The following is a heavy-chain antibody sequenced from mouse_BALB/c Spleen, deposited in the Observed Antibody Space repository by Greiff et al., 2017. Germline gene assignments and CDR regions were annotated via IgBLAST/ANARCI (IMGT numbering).Heavy chain of an antibody. CDR3: TNYYGSGSFAD. D-gene: IGHD1-1*01. CDR2: IDPETGGT. J-gene: IGHJ3*01. CDR1: GYTFTDYE. Sequence: QVQLKESGAELVRPGASVTLSCKASGYTFTDYEMHWVKQTPVHGLEWIGAIDPETGGTAYNQKFKGKATLTADKSSSTAYMELRSLTSEDSAVYYCTNYYGSGSFADWGQGTLVTVSA. V-gene: IGHV1-15*01.